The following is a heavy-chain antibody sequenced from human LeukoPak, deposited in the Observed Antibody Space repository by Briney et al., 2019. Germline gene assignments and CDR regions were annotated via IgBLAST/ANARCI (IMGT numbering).Heavy chain of an antibody. CDR1: GGSFSGYS. Sequence: PSETLSLTCVVYGGSFSGYSWSCIRQAPGKGLEWIGEISHGGITKYNPSLTSRVTISVDSSKKQLSLNLTSVTAADTAVYYCARGIAVAVDYYYYYMDVWGKGTTVTVSS. J-gene: IGHJ6*03. CDR3: ARGIAVAVDYYYYYMDV. D-gene: IGHD6-19*01. CDR2: ISHGGIT. V-gene: IGHV4-34*01.